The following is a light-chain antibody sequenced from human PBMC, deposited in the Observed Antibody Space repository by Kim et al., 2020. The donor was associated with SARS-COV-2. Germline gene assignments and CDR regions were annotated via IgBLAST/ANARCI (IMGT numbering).Light chain of an antibody. CDR3: QQYNRWPPYI. V-gene: IGKV3-15*01. J-gene: IGKJ2*01. Sequence: VSPGESATLSCRASQSVGSNLAWYQQRPGQAPRLLISGASTRATGVPARFSGSGSGTEFTLTISSPQSEDFAVYYCQQYNRWPPYIFGQGSKLEI. CDR2: GAS. CDR1: QSVGSN.